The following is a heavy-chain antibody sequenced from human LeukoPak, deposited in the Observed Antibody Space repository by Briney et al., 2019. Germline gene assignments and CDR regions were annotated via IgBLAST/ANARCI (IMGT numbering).Heavy chain of an antibody. Sequence: ASVKVSCKASGYTFTDQYLHWVRQAPGQGLEWMGWISPNGGATNHAQKFQGRITLTRDASISTAYMELSRLRSKDTAVYYCALYCSGGSCYSMGGAFDIWGQGTVVTVSS. D-gene: IGHD2-15*01. J-gene: IGHJ3*02. CDR2: ISPNGGAT. CDR1: GYTFTDQY. CDR3: ALYCSGGSCYSMGGAFDI. V-gene: IGHV1-2*02.